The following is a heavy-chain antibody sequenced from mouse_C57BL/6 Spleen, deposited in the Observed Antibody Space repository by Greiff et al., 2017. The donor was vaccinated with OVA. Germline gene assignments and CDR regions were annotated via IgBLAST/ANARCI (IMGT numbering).Heavy chain of an antibody. D-gene: IGHD2-10*01. V-gene: IGHV1-26*01. CDR3: AEGTYYEGFAY. Sequence: EVQLQQSGPELVKPGASVKISCKASGYTFTDYYMNWVKQSHGKSLEWIGDINPNNGGTSYNQKFKGKATLTVDKSSSTAYMELRSLTSEDSAVYCCAEGTYYEGFAYWGQGTLVTVSA. CDR1: GYTFTDYY. CDR2: INPNNGGT. J-gene: IGHJ3*01.